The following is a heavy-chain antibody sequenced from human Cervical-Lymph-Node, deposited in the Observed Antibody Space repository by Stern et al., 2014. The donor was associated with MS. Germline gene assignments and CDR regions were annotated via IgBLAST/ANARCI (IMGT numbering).Heavy chain of an antibody. V-gene: IGHV3-33*01. CDR3: ARGDLYSYGAKNFDY. CDR2: LWYDGSNK. Sequence: VQLVESGGGVVQPGRSLRLSCAASGFSFSSYGMHWVRQAPGKGLEWGAGLWYDGSNKYYVDPVKGRFTIPRDNSKNTLYLQMNSLRAEDTAVYYCARGDLYSYGAKNFDYWGQGTLVTVSS. CDR1: GFSFSSYG. J-gene: IGHJ4*02. D-gene: IGHD5-18*01.